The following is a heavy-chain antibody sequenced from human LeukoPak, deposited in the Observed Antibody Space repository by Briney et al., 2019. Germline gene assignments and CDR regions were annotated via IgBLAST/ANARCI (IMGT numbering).Heavy chain of an antibody. CDR3: ARDLCSGGSCYPKDPFDY. Sequence: GGSLRLSCAASGFTVNSNYMSWVRQAPGKGLEWVAVISYDGSNKYYADSVKGRFTISRDNSKNTLYLQMNSLRVEDTAVYYCARDLCSGGSCYPKDPFDYWGQGTLVTVSS. V-gene: IGHV3-30-3*01. CDR1: GFTVNSNY. CDR2: ISYDGSNK. D-gene: IGHD2-15*01. J-gene: IGHJ4*02.